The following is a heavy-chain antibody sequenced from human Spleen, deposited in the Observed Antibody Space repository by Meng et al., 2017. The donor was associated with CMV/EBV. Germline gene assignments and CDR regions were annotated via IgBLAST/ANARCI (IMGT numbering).Heavy chain of an antibody. CDR3: ARDRITMVRGVRGGSYGMDV. Sequence: ASVKVSCKASGYTFTGYYMHWVRQAPGQGLEWMGWINPNSGGTNHAQKFQGRVTMTRDTSISTAYMELSRLRSDDTAVYYCARDRITMVRGVRGGSYGMDVWGQGTTVTVSS. V-gene: IGHV1-2*02. D-gene: IGHD3-10*01. CDR2: INPNSGGT. J-gene: IGHJ6*02. CDR1: GYTFTGYY.